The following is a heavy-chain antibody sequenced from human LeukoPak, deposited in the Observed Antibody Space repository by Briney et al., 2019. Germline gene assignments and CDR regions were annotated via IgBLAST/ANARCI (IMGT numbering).Heavy chain of an antibody. CDR2: INPNSGGT. CDR3: ARDLGYGDYYYGMDV. D-gene: IGHD4-17*01. CDR1: GYTFTGYY. Sequence: ASVKVSCKASGYTFTGYYMHWVRQAPGQGLEWMGWINPNSGGTNYAQKFQGRVTMTRDTSISTAYMELSRLRSDDTAVYYCARDLGYGDYYYGMDVWGQGTTVTDSS. V-gene: IGHV1-2*02. J-gene: IGHJ6*02.